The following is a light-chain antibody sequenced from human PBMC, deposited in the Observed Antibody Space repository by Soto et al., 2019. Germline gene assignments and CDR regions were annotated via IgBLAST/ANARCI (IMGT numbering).Light chain of an antibody. V-gene: IGLV2-14*01. CDR2: AVS. Sequence: QSALTQPASVAGSPGQSITISCTGTSSDVGGYNHVSWYQQHPGKAPKLMIYAVSNRPSGVSNRFSASKSGNTASLTISGLQAEDEADYYCSSYTSSSPLVFGGGTTVTVL. CDR1: SSDVGGYNH. CDR3: SSYTSSSPLV. J-gene: IGLJ2*01.